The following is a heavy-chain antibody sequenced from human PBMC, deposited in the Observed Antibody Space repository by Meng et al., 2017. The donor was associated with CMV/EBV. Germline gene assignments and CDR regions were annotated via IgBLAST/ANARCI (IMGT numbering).Heavy chain of an antibody. CDR1: GGSISIYY. CDR3: ARLALLSETYYYGSVSYAPPGMDV. CDR2: IYYSGST. V-gene: IGHV4-59*01. J-gene: IGHJ6*02. Sequence: SETLSLTCTVSGGSISIYYWSWIRQPPGKGLEWIGYIYYSGSTNYNPSLKSRVTISVDTSKNQFSLKLSSVTAADAAVYYCARLALLSETYYYGSVSYAPPGMDVWGQGTTVTVSS. D-gene: IGHD3-10*01.